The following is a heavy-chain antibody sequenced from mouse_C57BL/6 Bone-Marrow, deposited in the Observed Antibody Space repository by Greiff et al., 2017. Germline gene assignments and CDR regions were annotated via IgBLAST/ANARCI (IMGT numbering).Heavy chain of an antibody. CDR2: INPNNGGT. CDR3: ARGGYSKDYGAMDY. V-gene: IGHV1-26*01. J-gene: IGHJ4*01. CDR1: GYTFTDYY. Sequence: EVQLQQSGPELVKPGASVKISCKASGYTFTDYYMNWVKQSHGKSLEWIGDINPNNGGTSYNQKFKGKATLTVDKSSSTAYMELRSLTSEDSAVYYCARGGYSKDYGAMDYWGQGTSVTVSS. D-gene: IGHD2-4*01.